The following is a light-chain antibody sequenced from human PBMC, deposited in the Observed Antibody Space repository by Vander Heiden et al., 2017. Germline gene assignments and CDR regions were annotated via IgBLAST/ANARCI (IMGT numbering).Light chain of an antibody. CDR1: SSNIGNNY. V-gene: IGLV1-51*02. Sequence: QSVLTQPPSVSAAPGQKVTISCSGSSSNIGNNYVSWYQQLPGTAPKLVIYENNKRPSGIPDRFSGSKSGTSATLGITGLQTGDEADYYCGTWDSSLSVWVFGGGTKLTVL. CDR2: ENN. J-gene: IGLJ3*02. CDR3: GTWDSSLSVWV.